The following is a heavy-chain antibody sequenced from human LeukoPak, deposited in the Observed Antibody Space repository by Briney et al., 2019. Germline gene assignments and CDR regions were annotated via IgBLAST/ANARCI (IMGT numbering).Heavy chain of an antibody. CDR3: ARRWWFGFDP. V-gene: IGHV4-34*01. D-gene: IGHD2-15*01. CDR1: GGSFSGYY. Sequence: SETLSLTCAVYGGSFSGYYWSWIRQPPGKGLEWIGEINHSGSTNYNPSLKSRVTISVDTSKNQFSLKLSSVTAADTAVYYCARRWWFGFDPWGQGTLVTVSS. J-gene: IGHJ5*02. CDR2: INHSGST.